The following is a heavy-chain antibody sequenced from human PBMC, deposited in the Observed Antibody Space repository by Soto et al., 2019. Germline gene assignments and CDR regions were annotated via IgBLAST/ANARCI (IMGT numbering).Heavy chain of an antibody. CDR1: GFTFSSYA. D-gene: IGHD3-22*01. V-gene: IGHV3-23*01. CDR3: ANDLCDYDRSGCFVGFDI. CDR2: ISGSGGST. Sequence: PGGFLRLSCAASGFTFSSYAMSWVSQAPGKGVEWVSAISGSGGSTYYADSVKGRFTISRDNSKNTLYLQMNSLRAEDTDVYYCANDLCDYDRSGCFVGFDIWGQGTMVTVSS. J-gene: IGHJ3*02.